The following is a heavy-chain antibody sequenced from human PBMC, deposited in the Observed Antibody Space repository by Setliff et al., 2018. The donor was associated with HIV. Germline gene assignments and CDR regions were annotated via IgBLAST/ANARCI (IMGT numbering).Heavy chain of an antibody. D-gene: IGHD2-15*01. J-gene: IGHJ4*02. CDR2: IYYSGRI. CDR3: ARGKDPGLYFDN. Sequence: SETLSLTCAVSGDSITRGGYYWSWISQFAGQGLEWIADIYYSGRINYNTSLKSRLTVSIDTSKNQLSLKVISVSAADTAMYFCARGKDPGLYFDNWRQGTLVTVSS. V-gene: IGHV4-31*11. CDR1: GDSITRGGYY.